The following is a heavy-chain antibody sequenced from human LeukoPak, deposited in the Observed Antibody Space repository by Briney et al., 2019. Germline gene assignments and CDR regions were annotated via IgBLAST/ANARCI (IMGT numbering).Heavy chain of an antibody. Sequence: GASVKVSCKASGYTFIDYYMHWVRQAPGQGLEWMGWIDPHSGGTNYAQKFQGRVTMTRDTSISTAYMELSRLRSDDTAVYYCAREYYDSSGRKHGFDIWSQGTMVTVSS. J-gene: IGHJ3*02. CDR1: GYTFIDYY. D-gene: IGHD3-22*01. CDR3: AREYYDSSGRKHGFDI. CDR2: IDPHSGGT. V-gene: IGHV1-2*02.